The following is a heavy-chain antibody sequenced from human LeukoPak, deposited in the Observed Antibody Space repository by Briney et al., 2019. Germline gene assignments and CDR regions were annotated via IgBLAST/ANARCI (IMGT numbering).Heavy chain of an antibody. J-gene: IGHJ6*02. D-gene: IGHD4-11*01. V-gene: IGHV4-34*01. CDR1: GGSFSGYY. Sequence: PSETLSLTCAVYGGSFSGYYWSWIRQPPGKGLEWIGEINHSGSTNYNPSLKSRVTISVDTSKNQFSLKLSSVTAADTAVYYCARHGRRTATVTPYGMDVWGQGTTVTVSS. CDR3: ARHGRRTATVTPYGMDV. CDR2: INHSGST.